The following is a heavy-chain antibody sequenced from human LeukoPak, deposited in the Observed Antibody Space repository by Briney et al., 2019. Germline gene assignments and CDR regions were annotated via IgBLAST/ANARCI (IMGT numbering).Heavy chain of an antibody. Sequence: PGGSLRLSCAASGFTFSDYYMSWIRQAPGKGLEWVSYISSSGSTIYYADSVKGRFTISRGNAKNSLYLQMNSLRAEDTAVYYCASPTYYDYVWGSYRTPSHWGQGTLVTVSS. D-gene: IGHD3-16*02. V-gene: IGHV3-11*04. CDR3: ASPTYYDYVWGSYRTPSH. CDR2: ISSSGSTI. CDR1: GFTFSDYY. J-gene: IGHJ4*02.